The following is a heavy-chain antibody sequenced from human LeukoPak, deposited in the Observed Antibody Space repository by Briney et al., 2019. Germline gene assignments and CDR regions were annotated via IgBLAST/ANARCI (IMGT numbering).Heavy chain of an antibody. V-gene: IGHV4-34*01. Sequence: PGGSLRLSCAASGFTFNYAWMSWVRQVPGKGLEWIGEINHSGSTNYNPSLKSRVTISVDTSKNQFSLKLSSVTAADTAVYYCARGRVVVTAIHPLNYYYYGMDVWGQGTTVTVSS. CDR1: GFTFNYAW. CDR2: INHSGST. CDR3: ARGRVVVTAIHPLNYYYYGMDV. D-gene: IGHD2-21*02. J-gene: IGHJ6*02.